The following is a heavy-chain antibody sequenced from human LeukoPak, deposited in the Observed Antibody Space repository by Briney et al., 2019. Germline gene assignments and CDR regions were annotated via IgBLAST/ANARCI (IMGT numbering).Heavy chain of an antibody. CDR3: AKWGRTYDILTGYSY. CDR2: INWNGGST. D-gene: IGHD3-9*01. CDR1: GFTFSSYG. J-gene: IGHJ4*02. V-gene: IGHV3-20*04. Sequence: GGSLRLSCAASGFTFSSYGMSWVRQAPGKGLEWVSGINWNGGSTGYADSVKGRFTISRDNAKNSLYLQMNSLRAEDTAVYYCAKWGRTYDILTGYSYWGQGTLVTVSS.